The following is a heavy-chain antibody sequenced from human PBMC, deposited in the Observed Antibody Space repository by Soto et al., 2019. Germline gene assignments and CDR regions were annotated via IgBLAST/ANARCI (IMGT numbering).Heavy chain of an antibody. D-gene: IGHD2-8*01. CDR2: ISGSGGST. Sequence: PGGSLRLSCAASGFTFSSYAMSWVRQAPGKGLEWVSAISGSGGSTYYADSVKGRFTISRDNSKNTLYLQMNSLRAEDTAVYYYAKNIVLMAKSYYYYMDVWGKGTTVTVSS. J-gene: IGHJ6*03. V-gene: IGHV3-23*01. CDR1: GFTFSSYA. CDR3: AKNIVLMAKSYYYYMDV.